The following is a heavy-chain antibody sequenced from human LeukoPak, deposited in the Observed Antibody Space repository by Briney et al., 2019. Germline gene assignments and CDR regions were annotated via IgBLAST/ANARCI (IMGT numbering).Heavy chain of an antibody. CDR1: GFTVSSNY. CDR3: ARSRGVGVYYFDY. CDR2: IYSGGST. J-gene: IGHJ4*02. V-gene: IGHV3-66*01. Sequence: GSLRLSCAASGFTVSSNYMSWVRQAPGKGLEWVSVIYSGGSTYYADSVKGRFTISRDNSKNTLYLQMNSLRAEDTAVYYCARSRGVGVYYFDYWGQGTLVTVSS. D-gene: IGHD1-26*01.